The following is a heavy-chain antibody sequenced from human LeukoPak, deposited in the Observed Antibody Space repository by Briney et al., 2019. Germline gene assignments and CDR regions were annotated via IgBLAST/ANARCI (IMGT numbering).Heavy chain of an antibody. CDR1: GFTFSSYA. J-gene: IGHJ4*02. CDR3: AKVLMSGNFFDY. Sequence: GGSLRLSSAASGFTFSSYAMSWVRQAPGKGLEWVSAISGSGGSTYYADSVKGRFTISRDNSKNTLYLQMNSLRAEDTAVYYCAKVLMSGNFFDYWGQGTLVNVSS. D-gene: IGHD3-3*01. CDR2: ISGSGGST. V-gene: IGHV3-23*01.